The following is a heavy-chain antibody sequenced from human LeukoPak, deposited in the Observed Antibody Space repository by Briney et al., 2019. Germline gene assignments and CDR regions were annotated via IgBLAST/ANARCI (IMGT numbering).Heavy chain of an antibody. CDR2: IRYDGSNT. CDR1: GFTFSIYD. CDR3: AKDGTSYYYIYY. J-gene: IGHJ4*02. V-gene: IGHV3-30*02. Sequence: PGGSLRLSCAASGFTFSIYDMHWVRQAPGKGLEWVAFIRYDGSNTYYADSVKGRFTVSRDDSKNTLYLQMNSLRGDDTAVYYCAKDGTSYYYIYYWGQGTLVTVSS. D-gene: IGHD2/OR15-2a*01.